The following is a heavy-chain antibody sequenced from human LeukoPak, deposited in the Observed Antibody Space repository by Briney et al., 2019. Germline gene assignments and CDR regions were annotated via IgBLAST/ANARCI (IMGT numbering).Heavy chain of an antibody. CDR2: IYYSGST. D-gene: IGHD2-15*01. CDR1: GGSISSGDYY. CDR3: ARDRSLAARVYYYYYYMDV. J-gene: IGHJ6*03. Sequence: PSQTLSLTCTVSGGSISSGDYYWSWIRQPPGKGLEWIGYIYYSGSTYYNPSLKSRVTISVDTSKNQFSLKLSSVTAADTAVYYCARDRSLAARVYYYYYYMDVWGKGTTVTVSS. V-gene: IGHV4-30-4*08.